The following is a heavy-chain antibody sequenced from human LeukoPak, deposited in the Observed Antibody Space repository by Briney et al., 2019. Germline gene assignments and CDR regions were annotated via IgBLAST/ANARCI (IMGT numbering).Heavy chain of an antibody. J-gene: IGHJ4*02. D-gene: IGHD2-15*01. CDR3: AKGLLGYCSGGSCYPHDY. CDR2: ISYDGSNK. CDR1: GFTFSSYG. Sequence: PGGSLRLSCATSGFTFSSYGMHWVRQAPGKGLEWVAVISYDGSNKYYADSVKGRFTISRDNSKNTLYLQMNSLRAEDTAVYYCAKGLLGYCSGGSCYPHDYWGQGTLVTVSS. V-gene: IGHV3-30*18.